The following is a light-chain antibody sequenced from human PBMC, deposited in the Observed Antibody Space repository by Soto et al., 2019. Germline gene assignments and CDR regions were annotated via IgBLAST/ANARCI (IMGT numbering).Light chain of an antibody. V-gene: IGKV1-39*01. CDR2: AAS. J-gene: IGKJ1*01. Sequence: DIQTTQSPSSLSASVGDRVTITCRTSDNIAKYLNWYQQKPGQVPKLLIVAASRLQSGVPTRFSGRGSGTDFTLTINNLQPEDFATYDGQESYSAPPWTFGQGTKVEVK. CDR1: DNIAKY. CDR3: QESYSAPPWT.